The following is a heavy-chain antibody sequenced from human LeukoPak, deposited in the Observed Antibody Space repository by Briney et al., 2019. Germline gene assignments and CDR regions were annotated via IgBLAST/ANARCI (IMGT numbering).Heavy chain of an antibody. V-gene: IGHV3-48*01. CDR3: ARDIGKYQLLHFDC. CDR2: ISVSSNTI. Sequence: PGGSLRLSCAASGFTFSTYSMNWVRQAPGKGLEWVSYISVSSNTIYYADSVKGRFTISRDNAKNSMYLQMNSLRAADTAVYYCARDIGKYQLLHFDCWGQGTLVTVSS. CDR1: GFTFSTYS. J-gene: IGHJ4*02. D-gene: IGHD2-2*01.